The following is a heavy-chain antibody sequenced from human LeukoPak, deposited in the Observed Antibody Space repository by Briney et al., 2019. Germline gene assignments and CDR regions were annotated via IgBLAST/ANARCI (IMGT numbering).Heavy chain of an antibody. D-gene: IGHD3-22*01. J-gene: IGHJ4*02. CDR2: ISSSGSTI. Sequence: GGPLRLSCAASGFTFSSYEMNWVPQATGKAVEWGSYISSSGSTIYSADSVKGRFTISRDNAKSSLYLQMNRLRAAVTAVYYCARDPVGGPFYDSSGSREGNYWGQGTLVTVSS. CDR3: ARDPVGGPFYDSSGSREGNY. V-gene: IGHV3-48*03. CDR1: GFTFSSYE.